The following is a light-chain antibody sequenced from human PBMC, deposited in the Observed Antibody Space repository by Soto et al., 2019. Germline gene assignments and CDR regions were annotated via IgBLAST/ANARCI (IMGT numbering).Light chain of an antibody. CDR1: QSVSSY. Sequence: EIVLTQSPATLSLSPGEGATLSCRASQSVSSYLAWYQQKPGQSPMLLIYDASNRATGIPARFSGSGSGTDFTLTISSLEPEDFAVYYCQQHSNWPPYTFGQGTKLEIK. CDR2: DAS. V-gene: IGKV3-11*01. CDR3: QQHSNWPPYT. J-gene: IGKJ2*01.